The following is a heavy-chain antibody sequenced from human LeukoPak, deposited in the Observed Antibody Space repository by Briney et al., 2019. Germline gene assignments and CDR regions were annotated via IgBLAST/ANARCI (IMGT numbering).Heavy chain of an antibody. CDR3: SRLCRGIVVVPAVKRGFDY. Sequence: PSETLSLTCAVYDGSFSGYYWSWIRQPPGKGLEWIGEINHSGSTNYNPSLKSRVTISVDTSKNQFSLKLSSVTAADTAVYYCSRLCRGIVVVPAVKRGFDYWGQGTLVTVSS. CDR1: DGSFSGYY. D-gene: IGHD2-2*01. CDR2: INHSGST. V-gene: IGHV4-34*01. J-gene: IGHJ4*02.